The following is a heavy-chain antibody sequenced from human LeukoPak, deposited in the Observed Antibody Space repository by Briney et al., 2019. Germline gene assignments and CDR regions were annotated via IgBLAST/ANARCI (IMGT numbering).Heavy chain of an antibody. CDR3: ARGFDSRFFNY. CDR1: GFTFSSYA. CDR2: ISGSGGST. D-gene: IGHD3-22*01. Sequence: GGSLRLSCAASGFTFSSYAMSWVRQAPGKGLEWVSAISGSGGSTYYADSVKGRFTISRDNSKNTLYLQMNSLRAEDTAVYYCARGFDSRFFNYWGQGTLVTVSS. J-gene: IGHJ4*02. V-gene: IGHV3-23*01.